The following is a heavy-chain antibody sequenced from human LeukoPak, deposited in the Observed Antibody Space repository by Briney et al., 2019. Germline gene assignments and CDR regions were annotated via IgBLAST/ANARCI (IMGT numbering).Heavy chain of an antibody. D-gene: IGHD3-3*01. Sequence: PSETLSLTCTVSGGSISSYYWCWIRHPAGKGLGWIGRIYTSGSTNYNPSLKSRVTISVDTSKNQFSLKLSSVTAADTAVYYCARGLFWSGYYAFDIWGQGTMVTVSS. J-gene: IGHJ3*02. CDR1: GGSISSYY. V-gene: IGHV4-4*07. CDR2: IYTSGST. CDR3: ARGLFWSGYYAFDI.